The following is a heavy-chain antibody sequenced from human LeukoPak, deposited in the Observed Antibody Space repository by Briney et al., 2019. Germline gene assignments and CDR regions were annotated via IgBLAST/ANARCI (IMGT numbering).Heavy chain of an antibody. J-gene: IGHJ6*03. CDR1: GGTFISYA. Sequence: ASVKVSCKASGGTFISYAISWVRQAPGQGLEWMGGIIPIFGTANFAQKFQGRVTITADESTNTAFMELSSLRSEDTAVYFCCTGIPVPGTWGDPYYYMDVWGKGTTVTVSS. CDR3: CTGIPVPGTWGDPYYYMDV. D-gene: IGHD6-19*01. CDR2: IIPIFGTA. V-gene: IGHV1-69*01.